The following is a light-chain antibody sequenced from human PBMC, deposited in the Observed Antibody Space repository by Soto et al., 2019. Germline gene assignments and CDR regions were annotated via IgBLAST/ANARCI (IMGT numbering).Light chain of an antibody. Sequence: SALTQPASVSGSPGQSITSSCTGTSSDVGGYNYISWYQQHPGKAPKFIIYDVRNRPSGVSNRFSGSRSGNTASLTISGLQAEDEADYYCSSYTSSSTVIFGGGTKLTVL. CDR2: DVR. CDR3: SSYTSSSTVI. J-gene: IGLJ2*01. V-gene: IGLV2-14*03. CDR1: SSDVGGYNY.